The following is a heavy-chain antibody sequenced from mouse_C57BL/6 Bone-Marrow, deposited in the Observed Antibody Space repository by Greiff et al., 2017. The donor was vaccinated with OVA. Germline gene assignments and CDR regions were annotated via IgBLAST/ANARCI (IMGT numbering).Heavy chain of an antibody. D-gene: IGHD2-3*01. CDR2: IDPSDSYT. CDR1: GYTFTSYW. V-gene: IGHV1-69*01. Sequence: QVQLQQPGAELVMPGASVKLSCKASGYTFTSYWMHWVKQRPGQGLEWIGEIDPSDSYTNYNQKFKGKSTLTVDKSSSTAYMQLSSLTSEDSAVYYCARCGGYYYFAYWGQGTLVTVSA. CDR3: ARCGGYYYFAY. J-gene: IGHJ3*01.